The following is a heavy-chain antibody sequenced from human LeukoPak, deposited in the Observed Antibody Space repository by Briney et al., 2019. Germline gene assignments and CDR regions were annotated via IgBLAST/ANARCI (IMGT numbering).Heavy chain of an antibody. V-gene: IGHV3-15*06. CDR3: TTRSPARYCSDGACYSSADY. CDR1: GFTFSDYY. D-gene: IGHD2-15*01. J-gene: IGHJ4*02. CDR2: I. Sequence: GGSLRLSCAASGFTFSDYYMSWVRQAPGKGLEWVGHIAPVKGRFTISRDDSKDTLYLQMNSLNTEDTAMYYCTTRSPARYCSDGACYSSADYWGQGTLVTVSS.